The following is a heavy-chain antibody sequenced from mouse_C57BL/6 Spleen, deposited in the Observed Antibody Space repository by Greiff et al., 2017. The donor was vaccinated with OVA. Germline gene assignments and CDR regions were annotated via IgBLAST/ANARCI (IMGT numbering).Heavy chain of an antibody. D-gene: IGHD2-4*01. J-gene: IGHJ4*01. V-gene: IGHV1-55*01. CDR2: IYPGSGST. CDR3: AFYDYGYAMDY. Sequence: QVQLKQPGAELVKPGASVKMSCKASGYTFTSYWITWVKQRPGQGLEWIGDIYPGSGSTNYNEKFKSKATLTVDTSSSTAYMQLSSLTSEDSAVYYCAFYDYGYAMDYWGQGTSVTVSS. CDR1: GYTFTSYW.